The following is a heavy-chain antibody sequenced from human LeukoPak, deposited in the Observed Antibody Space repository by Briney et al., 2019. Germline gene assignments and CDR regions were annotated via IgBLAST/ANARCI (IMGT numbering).Heavy chain of an antibody. CDR2: IIPIFGTA. CDR3: ARTLKSVYYFDY. J-gene: IGHJ4*02. CDR1: GGTFSSYA. Sequence: ASVKVSCKASGGTFSSYAISWVRQAPGQGLEWMGGIIPIFGTANYAQKFQGRVTITADESTSTAYMELSSLRSEDTAVYYCARTLKSVYYFDYWGQGTLVTVSP. D-gene: IGHD2-8*01. V-gene: IGHV1-69*13.